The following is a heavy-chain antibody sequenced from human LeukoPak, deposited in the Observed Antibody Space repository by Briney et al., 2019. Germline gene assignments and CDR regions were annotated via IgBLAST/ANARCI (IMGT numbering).Heavy chain of an antibody. V-gene: IGHV1-2*02. CDR3: ARGIYDSDAFDI. J-gene: IGHJ3*02. D-gene: IGHD2/OR15-2a*01. CDR2: INPNSGGT. CDR1: GYTFTGYY. Sequence: GASVKVSCKASGYTFTGYYMHWVRQAPGQGLEWMGWINPNSGGTNYVQKFQGRVTMTRDTSISTAYMELSRLRSDDTAVYYCARGIYDSDAFDIWGQGTMVTVSS.